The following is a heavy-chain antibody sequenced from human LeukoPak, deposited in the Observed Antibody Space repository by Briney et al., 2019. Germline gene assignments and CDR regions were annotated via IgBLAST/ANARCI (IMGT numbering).Heavy chain of an antibody. CDR1: GYTFTAYY. J-gene: IGHJ6*02. CDR2: INPNSGAT. CDR3: SGAVAALSLYGMDV. V-gene: IGHV1-2*02. Sequence: ASVKVSCTASGYTFTAYYMQWVRQAPGQGLEWMGWINPNSGATIYSQKFQGRVTMTRDTSSSAAYMELSRLRSDDTAVYYCSGAVAALSLYGMDVWGQGTTVTVSS. D-gene: IGHD6-19*01.